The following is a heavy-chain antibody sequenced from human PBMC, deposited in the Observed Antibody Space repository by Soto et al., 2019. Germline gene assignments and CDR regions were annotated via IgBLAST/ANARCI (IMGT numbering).Heavy chain of an antibody. V-gene: IGHV3-30-3*01. D-gene: IGHD6-19*01. CDR2: ISYDGSNK. Sequence: GGSLRLSCAASGFTFSSYAMHWVRQAPGKGLEWVAVISYDGSNKYYADSVKGRFSISRDNSENTLYLQMNSLRVEDTAIYYCARDRLARGIPVAGRIDYWGQGALVTVSS. CDR1: GFTFSSYA. J-gene: IGHJ4*02. CDR3: ARDRLARGIPVAGRIDY.